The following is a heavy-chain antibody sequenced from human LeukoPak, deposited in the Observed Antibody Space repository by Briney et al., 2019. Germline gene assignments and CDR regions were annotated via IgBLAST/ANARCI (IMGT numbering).Heavy chain of an antibody. J-gene: IGHJ4*02. CDR2: INTGGGDT. CDR3: AKDVGYCSGGSCF. V-gene: IGHV3-23*01. CDR1: GFTFSSHA. D-gene: IGHD2-15*01. Sequence: GGSLRLSCAAPGFTFSSHAMGWVRQAPGKGLEWVSVINTGGGDTYYAGSVKGRFTISRDNSKNTVYLQMNSLRADDTAVYYCAKDVGYCSGGSCFWGQGTLVTVSS.